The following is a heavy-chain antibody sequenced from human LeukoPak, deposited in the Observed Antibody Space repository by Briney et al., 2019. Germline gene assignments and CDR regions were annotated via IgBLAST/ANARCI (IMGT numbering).Heavy chain of an antibody. CDR1: GGSISSSSYY. D-gene: IGHD6-6*01. CDR2: IYHSGST. J-gene: IGHJ4*02. Sequence: SETLSLTCTVSGGSISSSSYYWGLIRQPPGKGLEWIGYIYHSGSTYYNPSLKSRVTISVDRSKNQFSLKLSSVTAADTAVYYCARDRVYSSYDYWGQGTLVTVSS. CDR3: ARDRVYSSYDY. V-gene: IGHV4-39*07.